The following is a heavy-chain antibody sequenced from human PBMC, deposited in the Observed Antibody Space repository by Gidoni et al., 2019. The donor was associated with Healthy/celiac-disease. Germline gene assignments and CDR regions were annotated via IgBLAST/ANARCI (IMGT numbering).Heavy chain of an antibody. V-gene: IGHV3-7*03. CDR3: AREGYYDSSGYPLDY. CDR2: IKQDGSEK. CDR1: GFPFSSYW. D-gene: IGHD3-22*01. Sequence: EVQLLESGGGLVQPVGSLRLSCAASGFPFSSYWMSWVRQAPGKGLEGVANIKQDGSEKYYVDSVKGRFTISRDNDKNSLYLQMNSLRAEDTAVYYCAREGYYDSSGYPLDYWGQGTLVTVSS. J-gene: IGHJ4*02.